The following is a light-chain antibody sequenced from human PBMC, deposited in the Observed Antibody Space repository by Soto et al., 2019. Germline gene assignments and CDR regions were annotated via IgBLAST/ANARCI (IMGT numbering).Light chain of an antibody. CDR2: EVT. CDR1: NNDVGIYNV. CDR3: CAYAGSNTLI. V-gene: IGLV2-23*02. Sequence: QSALTQPASVSGSPGQAITISCTGTNNDVGIYNVVSWYQQHPGRAPKLIIYEVTNRPSGVSNRFSGSKSGNTASLTISGLETEDEADYYCCAYAGSNTLIFGGGTKLTVL. J-gene: IGLJ2*01.